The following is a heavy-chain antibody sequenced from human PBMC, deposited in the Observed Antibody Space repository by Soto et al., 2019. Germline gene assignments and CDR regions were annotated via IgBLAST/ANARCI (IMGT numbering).Heavy chain of an antibody. CDR2: IDWDDDK. CDR3: ARIRGYSYGYAYYYGMDV. V-gene: IGHV2-70*01. J-gene: IGHJ6*02. CDR1: GFSLSTSRMC. D-gene: IGHD5-18*01. Sequence: SGPKLVNPTQTLTLTCTFSGFSLSTSRMCVGWIRQPPGKALEWLALIDWDDDKYYSTSLKTRLTISKDTSKNQVVLTMTNMDPVDTATYYCARIRGYSYGYAYYYGMDVWGQGTTVTVSS.